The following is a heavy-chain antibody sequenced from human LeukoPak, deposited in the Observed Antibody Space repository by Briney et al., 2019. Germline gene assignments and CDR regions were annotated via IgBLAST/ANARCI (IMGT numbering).Heavy chain of an antibody. D-gene: IGHD1-26*01. V-gene: IGHV4-4*07. Sequence: SETLSLTCTVSGGSISSYYWSWIRQPAGKGLEWIGRIYTSGSTNYNPSLKSRVTMSVDTSKNQFSLKLSSVTAADTAVYYCARDWGIVGATRALGHFDYWGQGTLVTVPS. CDR3: ARDWGIVGATRALGHFDY. CDR1: GGSISSYY. J-gene: IGHJ4*02. CDR2: IYTSGST.